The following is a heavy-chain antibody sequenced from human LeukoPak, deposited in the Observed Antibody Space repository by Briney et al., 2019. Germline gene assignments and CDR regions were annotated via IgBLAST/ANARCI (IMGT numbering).Heavy chain of an antibody. CDR3: AKHDYYYGSGYYFDY. CDR1: GFTFSSYA. D-gene: IGHD3-10*01. V-gene: IGHV3-23*01. J-gene: IGHJ4*02. CDR2: ISGSGGST. Sequence: GGSLRLSCEVSGFTFSSYAMSWVRQAPGKGLEWVSVISGSGGSTYYADSVKGRFTISRDNSNNTLSLQMNSLRAEDTAVYYCAKHDYYYGSGYYFDYWGQGTLVTVSS.